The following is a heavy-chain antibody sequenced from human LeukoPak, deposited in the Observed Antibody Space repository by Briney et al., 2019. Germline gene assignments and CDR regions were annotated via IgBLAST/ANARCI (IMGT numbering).Heavy chain of an antibody. J-gene: IGHJ4*02. Sequence: ASVKVSCKASGYTFTSYGISWVRQAPGQGLEWMGRIIPIFGIANYAQKFQGRVTITADKSTSTAYMELSSLRSEDTAVYYCARDGGTGSSSYWGQGTLVTVSS. CDR2: IIPIFGIA. D-gene: IGHD6-6*01. CDR3: ARDGGTGSSSY. CDR1: GYTFTSYG. V-gene: IGHV1-69*04.